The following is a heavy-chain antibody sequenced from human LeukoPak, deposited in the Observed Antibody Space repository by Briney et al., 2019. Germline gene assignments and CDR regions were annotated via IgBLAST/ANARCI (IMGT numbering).Heavy chain of an antibody. Sequence: GGSLRLSCAASGFTFSNYGMHWIRQAPGRGLEWVSFLRYVGTTKYYADSVKGRFTVSRENSKNTLFLQMNGLRVEDTAMYYCAPGGIFGVVTPFDYWGQGTPVTVSS. CDR2: LRYVGTTK. D-gene: IGHD3-3*01. V-gene: IGHV3-30*02. CDR1: GFTFSNYG. J-gene: IGHJ4*02. CDR3: APGGIFGVVTPFDY.